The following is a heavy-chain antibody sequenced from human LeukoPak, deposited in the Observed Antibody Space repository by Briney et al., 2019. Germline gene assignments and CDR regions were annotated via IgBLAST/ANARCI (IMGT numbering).Heavy chain of an antibody. Sequence: GGSLRLSCAASGFTFSAFNMHWVRQAPGKGLEWVAIISHHGDTAHYTDSLKGRFTISRDNSKNTVDLQMNSLRVEDTAIYYCARDFSWAFDYWGQGTLVTVSS. CDR1: GFTFSAFN. D-gene: IGHD3-16*01. CDR3: ARDFSWAFDY. CDR2: ISHHGDTA. J-gene: IGHJ4*02. V-gene: IGHV3-30-3*01.